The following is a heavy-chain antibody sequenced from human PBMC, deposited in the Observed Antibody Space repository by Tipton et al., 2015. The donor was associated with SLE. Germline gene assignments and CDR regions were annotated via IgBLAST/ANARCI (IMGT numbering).Heavy chain of an antibody. CDR3: ARGGSGAFDT. CDR2: IHYSGRT. V-gene: IGHV4-39*07. J-gene: IGHJ3*02. D-gene: IGHD1-14*01. Sequence: TLSLPCTVSGCSISNSIYYWGWIRQPPGKGLEWIANIHYSGRTYYNPSLKSRVTISLGMSKNQFSLKLTSVTAADTAVYYCARGGSGAFDTWGQGTMVTVSS. CDR1: GCSISNSIYY.